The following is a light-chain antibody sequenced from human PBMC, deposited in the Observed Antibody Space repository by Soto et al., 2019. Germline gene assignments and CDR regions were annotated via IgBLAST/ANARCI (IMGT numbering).Light chain of an antibody. CDR3: QTWGTGLLV. V-gene: IGLV4-69*01. Sequence: QLVLTQSPSASASLGASVKLTCTPSSGHRTYAIAWHQQQPEKGPRYLMNLNSDGRHTKGDGIPDRFSGSSSGTERYLTISSLQSEDEADYYCQTWGTGLLVFGGGTKLTVL. CDR1: SGHRTYA. CDR2: LNSDGRH. J-gene: IGLJ2*01.